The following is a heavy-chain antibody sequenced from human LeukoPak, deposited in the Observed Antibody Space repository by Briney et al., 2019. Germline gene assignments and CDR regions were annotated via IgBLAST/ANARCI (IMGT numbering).Heavy chain of an antibody. CDR1: GFTFSSYA. V-gene: IGHV3-64*01. Sequence: GGSLRLSCAASGFTFSSYAMHWVRQAPGKGLVYVSAISSNGGSTYYANSVKGRFTISRDNSKNTLYLQMGSLRAEDMAVYYCARGAQVELRVQSTWFDPWGQGTLVTVSS. J-gene: IGHJ5*02. CDR2: ISSNGGST. CDR3: ARGAQVELRVQSTWFDP. D-gene: IGHD1-1*01.